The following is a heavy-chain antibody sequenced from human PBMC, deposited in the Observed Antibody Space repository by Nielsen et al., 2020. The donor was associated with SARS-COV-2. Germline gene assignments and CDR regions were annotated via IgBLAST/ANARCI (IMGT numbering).Heavy chain of an antibody. CDR1: GYRFSVYY. CDR2: INPNSGGP. Sequence: ASVKVSCKAPGYRFSVYYMHWVRQAPGQGLEWMGRINPNSGGPNYAQKFQGRVTMTWGTSISTAYMELSGLKSDDTAVFYCAGSGSGWYNFDSWGQGTLVTVSS. D-gene: IGHD6-19*01. CDR3: AGSGSGWYNFDS. J-gene: IGHJ4*02. V-gene: IGHV1-2*06.